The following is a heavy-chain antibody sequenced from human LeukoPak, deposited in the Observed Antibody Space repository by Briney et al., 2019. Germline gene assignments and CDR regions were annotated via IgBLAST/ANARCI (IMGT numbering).Heavy chain of an antibody. CDR3: ARRTRCFDY. CDR2: IKQDGSEK. J-gene: IGHJ4*02. CDR1: GFTFDDYA. V-gene: IGHV3-7*01. D-gene: IGHD2-2*01. Sequence: GGSLRLSCAASGFTFDDYAMHWVRQAPGKGLEWVANIKQDGSEKYYVDSVKGRFTISRDNAKNSLYLQMNSLRAEDTAVYYCARRTRCFDYWGQGTLVTVSS.